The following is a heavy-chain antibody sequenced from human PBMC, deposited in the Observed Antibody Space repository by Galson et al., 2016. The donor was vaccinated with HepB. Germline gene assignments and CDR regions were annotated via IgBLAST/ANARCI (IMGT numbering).Heavy chain of an antibody. D-gene: IGHD6-13*01. CDR2: VSAYNRNAA. V-gene: IGHV1-18*01. J-gene: IGHJ4*02. CDR3: ARAGSNWYGGDY. CDR1: GYTFTNYG. Sequence: SVKVSCKASGYTFTNYGVTWVRQAPGQGLEWLGWVSAYNRNAADYGQKVQGRVTMTTDTSTNTAYMELRSLTSDDTALYYCARAGSNWYGGDYWGQGTLVTVSS.